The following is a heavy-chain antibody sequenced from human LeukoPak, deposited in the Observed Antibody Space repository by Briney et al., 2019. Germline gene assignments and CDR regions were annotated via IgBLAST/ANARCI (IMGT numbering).Heavy chain of an antibody. V-gene: IGHV5-51*01. Sequence: GEYLKISTKGSAYSFTSYWIGWVRQMPGKSLEGMGIIYPGDSDTRYSPSFQGQVTISADKSISTAYLQWSRLKASDTAMYYCARTSGSYPTEFDYWGQGTLVTVSS. CDR1: AYSFTSYW. J-gene: IGHJ4*02. CDR3: ARTSGSYPTEFDY. CDR2: IYPGDSDT. D-gene: IGHD1-26*01.